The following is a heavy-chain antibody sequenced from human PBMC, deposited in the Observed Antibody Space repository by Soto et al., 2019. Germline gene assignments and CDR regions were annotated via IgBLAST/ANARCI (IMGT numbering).Heavy chain of an antibody. CDR3: ASSGYSSGWYGSY. Sequence: ASVKVSCKASGGTFSSYAISWVRQAPGQGLEWMGGIIPIFGTANYAQKFQGRVTITADESTSTAYMELSSLRSEDTAVYYCASSGYSSGWYGSYWGQGTLVTVS. V-gene: IGHV1-69*13. J-gene: IGHJ4*02. CDR2: IIPIFGTA. D-gene: IGHD6-19*01. CDR1: GGTFSSYA.